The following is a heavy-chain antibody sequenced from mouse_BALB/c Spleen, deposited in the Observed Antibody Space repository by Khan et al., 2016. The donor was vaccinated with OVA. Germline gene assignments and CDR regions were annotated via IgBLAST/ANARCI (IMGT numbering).Heavy chain of an antibody. D-gene: IGHD2-10*01. CDR3: ARQPYYHYYMMDY. CDR2: IWSDGTT. J-gene: IGHJ4*01. V-gene: IGHV2-6-1*01. CDR1: GFSLTDYG. Sequence: QVQLKQSGPGLVAPSQSLSITCTISGFSLTDYGIHWVRQPPGKGLEWLMVIWSDGTTTYNSALKSRLSISKDNSKSQVFLKMNSLQTDDTAMYFCARQPYYHYYMMDYWGQGTSVTVSS.